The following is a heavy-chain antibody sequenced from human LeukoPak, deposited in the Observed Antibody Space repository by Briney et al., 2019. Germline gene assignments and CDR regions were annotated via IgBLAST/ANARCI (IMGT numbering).Heavy chain of an antibody. V-gene: IGHV1-2*02. J-gene: IGHJ4*02. CDR3: SREASFDSTSRPLDY. D-gene: IGHD2-2*01. CDR2: INPDSGVT. Sequence: ASVKVSCMASGYTFTGHFLFWVGQSPGQRRALMAWINPDSGVTNYAQKFQGRVTVASDTYISTGYLDISRLTSDDTALYYCSREASFDSTSRPLDYWGQGTLVTVSS. CDR1: GYTFTGHF.